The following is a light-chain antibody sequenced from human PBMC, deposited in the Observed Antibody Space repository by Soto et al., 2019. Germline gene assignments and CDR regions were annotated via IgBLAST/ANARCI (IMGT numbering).Light chain of an antibody. CDR1: SSYVGGYNY. J-gene: IGLJ1*01. CDR3: SSYTSSITYV. Sequence: QSALTQPASVSGSPGQSITISCTGTSSYVGGYNYVSWYQQHPGKAPKLMIYEVTNRPSGVSNRFSGSKSGNTASLTISGLQADDEADYYCSSYTSSITYVFGTGTKLTVL. V-gene: IGLV2-14*01. CDR2: EVT.